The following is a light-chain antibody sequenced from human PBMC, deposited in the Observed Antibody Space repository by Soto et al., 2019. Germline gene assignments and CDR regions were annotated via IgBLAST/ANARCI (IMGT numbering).Light chain of an antibody. CDR3: QSYDSSLSGSV. CDR1: SSNIGAGYD. Sequence: VLTQPPSVSGAPGQRVTISCTGSSSNIGAGYDVHWYQQLPGTAPKVLIYGNSNRPSGVPDRFSGSRSGTSASLAITGLQAEDEADYYCQSYDSSLSGSVFGGGTKLTVL. CDR2: GNS. J-gene: IGLJ2*01. V-gene: IGLV1-40*01.